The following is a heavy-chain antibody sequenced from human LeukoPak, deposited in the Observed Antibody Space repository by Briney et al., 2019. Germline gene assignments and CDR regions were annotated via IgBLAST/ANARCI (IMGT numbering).Heavy chain of an antibody. CDR2: IYYSGST. CDR1: GGSISSYY. V-gene: IGHV4-59*08. Sequence: SETLSLTCTASGGSISSYYWSWIRQPPGKGLEWIGYIYYSGSTNYNPSLKSRVTISVDTSKNQFSLKLSSVTAADTAVYYCARHYYDFGNWFDPWGQGTLVTVSS. CDR3: ARHYYDFGNWFDP. D-gene: IGHD3-3*01. J-gene: IGHJ5*02.